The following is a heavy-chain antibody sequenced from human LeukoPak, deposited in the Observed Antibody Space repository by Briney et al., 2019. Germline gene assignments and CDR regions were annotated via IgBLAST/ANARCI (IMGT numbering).Heavy chain of an antibody. V-gene: IGHV4-4*07. CDR2: IYTSGST. Sequence: SETLSLTCTLSGGSISSYYWSWIRQPAGKGLEWIGRIYTSGSTNYNPSLKSRVTMSVDTSKNQFSLKLSSVTAADTAVYYCARGTHDCSGGSCYGYWGQGTLVTVSS. D-gene: IGHD2-15*01. CDR1: GGSISSYY. CDR3: ARGTHDCSGGSCYGY. J-gene: IGHJ4*02.